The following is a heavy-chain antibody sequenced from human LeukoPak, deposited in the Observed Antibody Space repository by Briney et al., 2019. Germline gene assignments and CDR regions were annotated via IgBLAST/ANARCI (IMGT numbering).Heavy chain of an antibody. CDR1: GFTFSSYS. CDR3: ARALYTSGWYPDYFDF. J-gene: IGHJ4*02. CDR2: IKPDGSDQ. D-gene: IGHD6-19*01. Sequence: GGSLRLSCAASGFTFSSYSMNWVRQAPGEGLEWLANIKPDGSDQYFVDSVRGRFTISRDNAENSLYLQMSSLRAEDTAVYYCARALYTSGWYPDYFDFWGQGTLVTVSS. V-gene: IGHV3-7*04.